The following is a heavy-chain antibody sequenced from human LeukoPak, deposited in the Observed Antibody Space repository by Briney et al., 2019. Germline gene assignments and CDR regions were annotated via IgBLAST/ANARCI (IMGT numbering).Heavy chain of an antibody. CDR1: GGSISSYY. CDR3: ARALKQWLVPIFYFDY. D-gene: IGHD6-19*01. J-gene: IGHJ4*02. Sequence: SETLSLTCTVSGGSISSYYWSWIRQPPGKGLEWIGEINHSGSTNYNPSLKSRVTISVDTSKNQFSLKLSSVTAADTAVYYCARALKQWLVPIFYFDYWGQGTLVTVSS. V-gene: IGHV4-34*01. CDR2: INHSGST.